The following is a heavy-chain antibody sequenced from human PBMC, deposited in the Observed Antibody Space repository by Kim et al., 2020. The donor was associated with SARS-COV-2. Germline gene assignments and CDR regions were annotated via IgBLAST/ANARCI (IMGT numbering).Heavy chain of an antibody. CDR1: GYTFTGYY. Sequence: ASVKVSCKASGYTFTGYYMHWVRQAPGQGLEWMGWINPNSGGTNYAQKFQGRVTMTRDTSISTAYMELSRLRSDDTAVYYCARDPHGSGVVDYWGQGTLVTVSS. CDR2: INPNSGGT. V-gene: IGHV1-2*02. CDR3: ARDPHGSGVVDY. J-gene: IGHJ4*02. D-gene: IGHD3-10*01.